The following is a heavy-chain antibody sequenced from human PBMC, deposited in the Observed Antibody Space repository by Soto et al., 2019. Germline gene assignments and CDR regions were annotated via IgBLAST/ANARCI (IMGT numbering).Heavy chain of an antibody. V-gene: IGHV3-64*01. CDR2: INGNGKNK. D-gene: IGHD6-19*01. CDR1: GFIFSGFG. Sequence: EVQLVESGGTLVQPGGSLRLSCEASGFIFSGFGMHWVRQAPGKGLEYVSSINGNGKNKNYASSVRCRFTISRDNSKSAVYLQRDSRRDDDRAVYYCAGEGWGSGWSFDYWGLGTLVTVSS. CDR3: AGEGWGSGWSFDY. J-gene: IGHJ4*02.